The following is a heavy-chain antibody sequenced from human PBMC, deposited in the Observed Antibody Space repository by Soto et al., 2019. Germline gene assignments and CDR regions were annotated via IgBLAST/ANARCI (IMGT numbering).Heavy chain of an antibody. CDR3: ARAVVVPAADYYYGMDV. J-gene: IGHJ6*02. Sequence: SVKVSCKASGGPFSNYAINWVRQAPGQGLEWMGGIIPTFTTGIIPIFGTANYAQKFQGRVTITADESTSTAYMELSSLRSEDTAVYYCARAVVVPAADYYYGMDVWGQGTTVTVSS. CDR1: GGPFSNYA. V-gene: IGHV1-69*13. D-gene: IGHD2-2*01. CDR2: IIPTFTTGIIPIFGTA.